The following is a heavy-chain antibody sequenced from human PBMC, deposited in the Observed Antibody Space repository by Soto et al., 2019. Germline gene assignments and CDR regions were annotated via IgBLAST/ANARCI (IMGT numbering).Heavy chain of an antibody. D-gene: IGHD3-3*01. Sequence: ASVKVSCKASGYTFTSYDINWVRQATGQGLEWMGWMNPNSGNTGYAQKFQGRVTMTRNTSISTAYMELSSLRSEDTAVYYCARGTLRFLEWLDWFDPWGQGTLVTVSS. CDR2: MNPNSGNT. V-gene: IGHV1-8*01. CDR3: ARGTLRFLEWLDWFDP. CDR1: GYTFTSYD. J-gene: IGHJ5*02.